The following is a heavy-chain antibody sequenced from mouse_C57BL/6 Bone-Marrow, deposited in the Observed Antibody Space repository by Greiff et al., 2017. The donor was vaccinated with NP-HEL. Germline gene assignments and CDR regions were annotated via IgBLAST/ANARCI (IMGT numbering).Heavy chain of an antibody. CDR3: ARVIVYYGSSYDYFDY. J-gene: IGHJ2*01. CDR1: GYAFSSYW. D-gene: IGHD1-1*01. Sequence: QVQLQQSGAELVKPGASVKISCKASGYAFSSYWVNWVKQRPGKGLEWIGQLYPGDGDTNYNGKFKGKATLTADKSSSTAYMQLSSLTSEDSAVYFCARVIVYYGSSYDYFDYWGQGTTLTVSS. V-gene: IGHV1-80*01. CDR2: LYPGDGDT.